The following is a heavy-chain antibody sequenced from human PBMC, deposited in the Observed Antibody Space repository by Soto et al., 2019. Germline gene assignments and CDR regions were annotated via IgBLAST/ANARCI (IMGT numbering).Heavy chain of an antibody. CDR1: GFAFSNYA. D-gene: IGHD4-17*01. V-gene: IGHV3-23*01. CDR2: ISRSGTVI. CDR3: SKDPNGDYIGAFDD. Sequence: EVQLLESGGDLVQPGGSLRLSCAASGFAFSNYAVTWVRQAQGKGLEWVSSISRSGTVIYYADSVKGRFIISRDNSKNTMYLQMKSLRAEDTAMYYCSKDPNGDYIGAFDDWGQGTLVTVSS. J-gene: IGHJ4*02.